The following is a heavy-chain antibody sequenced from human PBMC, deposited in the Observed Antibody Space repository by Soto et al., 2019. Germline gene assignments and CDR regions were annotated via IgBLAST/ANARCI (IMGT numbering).Heavy chain of an antibody. CDR3: ARGRYGDY. J-gene: IGHJ4*02. V-gene: IGHV1-18*01. D-gene: IGHD1-1*01. CDR1: GYTFTSYG. Sequence: QVHLVQSGAEVKKPGASVKVSCKASGYTFTSYGITWVRQAPGQGLEWMGWISAHNGNTDYAQKLQGGVIVTRDTSPSTAYMELRSLRSDDTAVYYCARGRYGDYWGQGALVTVSS. CDR2: ISAHNGNT.